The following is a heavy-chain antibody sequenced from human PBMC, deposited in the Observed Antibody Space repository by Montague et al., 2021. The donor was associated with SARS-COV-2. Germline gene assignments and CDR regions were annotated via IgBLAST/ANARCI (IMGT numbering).Heavy chain of an antibody. Sequence: CAISGDSVSSNTAAWNWNRQSPSRGLEWLGRTYYRSKWYYDYAVSVKSRMTISPDTSKNQSSLQLSSVTPDDRAVYYCARDPRYSLSWSSDYWGQGTLVTVSS. CDR3: ARDPRYSLSWSSDY. D-gene: IGHD6-13*01. J-gene: IGHJ4*02. V-gene: IGHV6-1*01. CDR2: TYYRSKWYY. CDR1: GDSVSSNTAA.